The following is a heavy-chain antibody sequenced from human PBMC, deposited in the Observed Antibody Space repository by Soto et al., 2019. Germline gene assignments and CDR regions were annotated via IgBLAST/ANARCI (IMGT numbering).Heavy chain of an antibody. CDR3: ARDSRDIVVVVAARHYYYYYGMDV. D-gene: IGHD2-15*01. CDR2: IIPIFGTA. Sequence: QVQLVQSGAEVKKPGSSVKVSCKASGGTFSSYAISWVRQAPGQGLEWMGGIIPIFGTANYAQKFQGRVTMTEDKSTSTAYKEMSSLRTEDTAVYYCARDSRDIVVVVAARHYYYYYGMDVWGQGTTVTVSS. J-gene: IGHJ6*02. CDR1: GGTFSSYA. V-gene: IGHV1-69*06.